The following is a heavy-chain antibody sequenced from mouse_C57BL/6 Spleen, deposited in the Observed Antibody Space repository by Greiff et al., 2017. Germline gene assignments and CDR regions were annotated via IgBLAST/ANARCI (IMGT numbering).Heavy chain of an antibody. CDR2: INPNYGTT. J-gene: IGHJ2*01. V-gene: IGHV1-39*01. D-gene: IGHD1-1*01. CDR1: GYSFTDYN. CDR3: ARSAIVTTVPDY. Sequence: VQLQQSGPELVKPGASVKISCKASGYSFTDYNMNWVKQSNGQSLEWIGVINPNYGTTSYNQKFKGKATLTVDQSSSTAYMQLNSLTSEDSTVYDCARSAIVTTVPDYWGQGTTLTVSS.